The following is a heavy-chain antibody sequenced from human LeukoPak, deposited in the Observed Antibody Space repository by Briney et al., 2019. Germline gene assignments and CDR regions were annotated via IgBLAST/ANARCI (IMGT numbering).Heavy chain of an antibody. CDR2: LYSSGYT. V-gene: IGHV3-66*01. CDR3: ARERVATASAFDI. J-gene: IGHJ3*02. Sequence: GGSLTLSCAASGFSVTSNYMSWVRQAPGQGLEWVSVLYSSGYTKYADSVKGRFSISRDTSENTLSLHMNSLRAEDTAVYYCARERVATASAFDIWGQGTMVTVSS. CDR1: GFSVTSNY. D-gene: IGHD4-23*01.